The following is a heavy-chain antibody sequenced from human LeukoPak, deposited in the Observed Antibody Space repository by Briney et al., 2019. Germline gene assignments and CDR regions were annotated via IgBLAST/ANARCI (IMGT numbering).Heavy chain of an antibody. Sequence: SQTLSLTCTVSGVSISSGGYYWSWIRQHPGKGLKWIGYISYSGNTHYNPSLESRVAMSLDTAKNHFSLKLRSVTAADTAVYYCARADYDSRGHLLSFDYWGQGTLGTVSS. CDR3: ARADYDSRGHLLSFDY. CDR1: GVSISSGGYY. J-gene: IGHJ4*02. V-gene: IGHV4-31*03. CDR2: ISYSGNT. D-gene: IGHD3-22*01.